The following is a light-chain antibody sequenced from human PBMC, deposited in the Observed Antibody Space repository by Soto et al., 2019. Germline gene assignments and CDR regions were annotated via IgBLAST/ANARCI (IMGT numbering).Light chain of an antibody. Sequence: EIVLTQSPGTLSLSPGDRATLSCRASQSVNSNFLAWYQQKPGQAPRLLIYGASSSATGIPDTFSGSGSGTDFTLTLSRLEPGDFAVYYCQKYGTSPWTFGQGTKVEIK. CDR1: QSVNSNF. CDR2: GAS. V-gene: IGKV3-20*01. CDR3: QKYGTSPWT. J-gene: IGKJ1*01.